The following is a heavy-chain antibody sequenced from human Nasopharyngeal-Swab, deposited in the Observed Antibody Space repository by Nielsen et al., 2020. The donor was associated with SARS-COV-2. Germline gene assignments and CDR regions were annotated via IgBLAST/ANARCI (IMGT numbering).Heavy chain of an antibody. Sequence: GESLKISCAASEFTFSTYSMHWVRQAPGKGLEWISYISSGGSATHYADSVKGRFAISRDNPKNSLYLQMYSLRAEDTAVYYCVRAAAGTSYYYGMDVWGQGTTVTVSS. J-gene: IGHJ6*02. D-gene: IGHD6-13*01. CDR3: VRAAAGTSYYYGMDV. CDR2: ISSGGSAT. V-gene: IGHV3-48*04. CDR1: EFTFSTYS.